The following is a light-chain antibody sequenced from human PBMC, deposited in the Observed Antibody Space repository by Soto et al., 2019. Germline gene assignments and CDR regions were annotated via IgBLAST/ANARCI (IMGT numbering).Light chain of an antibody. J-gene: IGLJ3*02. V-gene: IGLV8-61*01. CDR2: NTN. Sequence: QTVVTQEPSFSVSPGGTVTLTCGLSSGPVFTSSYPNWYQQTPGQAPRTLIFNTNTRSSGVPDRFSGSILGDKAALTITGAQADDDSYYYCLLYLGGGLWVCGGGTKVTVL. CDR1: SGPVFTSSY. CDR3: LLYLGGGLWV.